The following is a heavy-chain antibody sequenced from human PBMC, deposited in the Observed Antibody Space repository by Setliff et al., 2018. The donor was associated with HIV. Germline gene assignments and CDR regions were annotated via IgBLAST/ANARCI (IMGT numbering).Heavy chain of an antibody. J-gene: IGHJ4*02. D-gene: IGHD2-15*01. CDR1: GYTFTNHW. V-gene: IGHV5-51*01. Sequence: GESLKISCQASGYTFTNHWIGWVRQMPGGGLEWMAIIYPGDSDVRYNPSFQGQVTVSVDKSINTAYLQWSSLKASDTATYYCAREHRLCSGERCVLPDYWGQGTLVTVSS. CDR3: AREHRLCSGERCVLPDY. CDR2: IYPGDSDV.